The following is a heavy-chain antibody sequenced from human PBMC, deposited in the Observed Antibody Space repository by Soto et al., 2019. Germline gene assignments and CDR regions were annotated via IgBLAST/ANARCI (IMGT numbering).Heavy chain of an antibody. CDR3: ARDPLWGTSMVLWNCDL. J-gene: IGHJ2*01. Sequence: QVQLVESGGGVVQPGRSLRLSCAASGFTFSSYAMHWVRQAPGKGLEWVAVISYDGSNKYYADSVKGRYTISRNNSKTTRYLQMNSLRAEDTAVYYCARDPLWGTSMVLWNCDLWGRGTLVTLSS. V-gene: IGHV3-30-3*01. CDR2: ISYDGSNK. D-gene: IGHD5-18*01. CDR1: GFTFSSYA.